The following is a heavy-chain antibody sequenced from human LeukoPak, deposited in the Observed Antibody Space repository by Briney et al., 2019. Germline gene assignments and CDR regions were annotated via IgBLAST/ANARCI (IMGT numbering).Heavy chain of an antibody. Sequence: GASVKVSCKASGYTFTSYDISWVRQAPGQGLEWMGWISAYNGNTNYAQKLQGRVTMTTDTSTSTAYMELRSLRSDDTAVYYCARDRGDYVWGSYRSFDYWGQGTLVTVSS. CDR1: GYTFTSYD. CDR3: ARDRGDYVWGSYRSFDY. J-gene: IGHJ4*02. V-gene: IGHV1-18*01. CDR2: ISAYNGNT. D-gene: IGHD3-16*02.